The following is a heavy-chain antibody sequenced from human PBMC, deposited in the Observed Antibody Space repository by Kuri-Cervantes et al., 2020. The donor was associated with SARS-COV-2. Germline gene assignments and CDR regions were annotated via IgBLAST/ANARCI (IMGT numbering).Heavy chain of an antibody. CDR3: AKDHNIAVAGNYYYGMDV. Sequence: GESLKISCAASGFTFSSYAMSWVRQAPGKGLEWVSAISGSGGSTYYADSVKGRFTISRDNSKNTLYLQMNSLRAEDTAVYYCAKDHNIAVAGNYYYGMDVWGQGNMVNVDS. V-gene: IGHV3-23*01. CDR1: GFTFSSYA. CDR2: ISGSGGST. D-gene: IGHD6-19*01. J-gene: IGHJ6*01.